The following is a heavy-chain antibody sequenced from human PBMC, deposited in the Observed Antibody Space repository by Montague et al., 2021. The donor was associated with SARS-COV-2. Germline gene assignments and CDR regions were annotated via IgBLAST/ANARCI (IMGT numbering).Heavy chain of an antibody. Sequence: SETLSLTYTVSGGSISGYYWSWIRQPPGKGLEWIGYIYYSGSTKYNPFLESRVTVSVDRSKNQVSLKLSSVTAADTAVYYCARLLRSCTNGVCRTYYYYAMGVWGQGTTVTVSS. CDR2: IYYSGST. D-gene: IGHD2-8*01. V-gene: IGHV4-59*01. CDR1: GGSISGYY. CDR3: ARLLRSCTNGVCRTYYYYAMGV. J-gene: IGHJ6*02.